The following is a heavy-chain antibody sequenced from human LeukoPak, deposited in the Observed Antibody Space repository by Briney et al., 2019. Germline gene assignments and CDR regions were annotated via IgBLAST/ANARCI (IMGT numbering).Heavy chain of an antibody. CDR1: GYSFTTYW. J-gene: IGHJ3*01. D-gene: IGHD1-26*01. V-gene: IGHV5-51*01. Sequence: GESLKISCKASGYSFTTYWIVWVRQMPGKGLEWMGIIYPSDSDTTYSPSFQGQVTISVDKSISTAYLRWSSLKASDTAMYYCATPLGGIYYAAFDVWGQGTMVTVSS. CDR2: IYPSDSDT. CDR3: ATPLGGIYYAAFDV.